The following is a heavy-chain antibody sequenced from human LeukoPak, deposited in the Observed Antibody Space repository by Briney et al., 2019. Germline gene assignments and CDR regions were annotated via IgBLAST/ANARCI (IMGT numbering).Heavy chain of an antibody. J-gene: IGHJ5*02. CDR2: MSGSGGEI. Sequence: GGSLRLSCAASGFSFGSYAMSWVRQAPGKGLEWVSTMSGSGGEIHYADSVKGRFTISRDSAKNTLYLQMNALRVEDTATYYCAKVMGIKLWILDPWGQGTLVTVSS. D-gene: IGHD5-18*01. CDR3: AKVMGIKLWILDP. V-gene: IGHV3-23*01. CDR1: GFSFGSYA.